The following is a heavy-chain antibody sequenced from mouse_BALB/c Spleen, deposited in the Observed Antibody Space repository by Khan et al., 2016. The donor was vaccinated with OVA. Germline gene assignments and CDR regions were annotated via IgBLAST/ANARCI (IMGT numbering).Heavy chain of an antibody. CDR2: IYPGSGST. Sequence: QVQLKESGPELVKPGASVKMSCKASGYIFTDYVINWVKQRTGQGLEWIGEIYPGSGSTYYHEKFKGKATLTADKSSNTAYMQLSSRTSEDSTVYFCARSGYGSLAYWGQGTTLTVSS. D-gene: IGHD1-1*01. V-gene: IGHV1-77*01. CDR1: GYIFTDYV. CDR3: ARSGYGSLAY. J-gene: IGHJ2*01.